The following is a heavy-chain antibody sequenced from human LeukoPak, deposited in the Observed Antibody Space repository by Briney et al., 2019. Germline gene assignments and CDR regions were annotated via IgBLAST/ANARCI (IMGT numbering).Heavy chain of an antibody. Sequence: GGSLRLSCAASGFNFSDYSMNWVRQAPGKGLEWVSAISSGGTYTYYADSVKGRFTVSRDNAENSLFLQISGLSAEDTALYYCARDMMGNSGWPHDYWGPGTLVTVSS. D-gene: IGHD6-19*01. CDR3: ARDMMGNSGWPHDY. CDR2: ISSGGTYT. CDR1: GFNFSDYS. J-gene: IGHJ4*02. V-gene: IGHV3-21*01.